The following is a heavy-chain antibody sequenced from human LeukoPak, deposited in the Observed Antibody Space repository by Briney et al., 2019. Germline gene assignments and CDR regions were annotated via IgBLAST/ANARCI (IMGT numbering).Heavy chain of an antibody. J-gene: IGHJ6*02. D-gene: IGHD3-10*01. Sequence: QPGRSLRLSCAASGFTFSSYGMHWVRQAPGKGLEWVAVIWYDGSNKYYADSVKGRFTISRDNSKNTLYLQMNSLRAEDTAVYYCARVPFPYYYGSGSSPDYYYYGMDVWGQGTTVTVSS. V-gene: IGHV3-33*01. CDR1: GFTFSSYG. CDR2: IWYDGSNK. CDR3: ARVPFPYYYGSGSSPDYYYYGMDV.